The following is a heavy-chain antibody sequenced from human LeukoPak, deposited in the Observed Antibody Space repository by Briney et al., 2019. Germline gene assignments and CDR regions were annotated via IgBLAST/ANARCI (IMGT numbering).Heavy chain of an antibody. CDR2: ISAYNGNT. CDR1: GYTFTSYG. J-gene: IGHJ4*02. V-gene: IGHV1-18*01. Sequence: ASVKVSCKASGYTFTSYGISWVRQAPGQGLEWMGWISAYNGNTNYAQKLQGRVTMTTDTSTSTAYMELRSLRSDDTAVYYCARDSPDPQDIVVVPAATDYWGQGILVTVSS. CDR3: ARDSPDPQDIVVVPAATDY. D-gene: IGHD2-2*01.